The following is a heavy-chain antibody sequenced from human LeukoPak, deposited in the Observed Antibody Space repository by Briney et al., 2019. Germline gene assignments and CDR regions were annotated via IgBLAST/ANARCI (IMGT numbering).Heavy chain of an antibody. Sequence: SCKASGGTFSSYAMSWVRQAPGKGLEWVSAISGSGGSTYYADSVKGRFTISRDNSKNTLYLQMNSLRAEDTAVYYCAKDRFFSGDSDYWGQGTLVTVSS. V-gene: IGHV3-23*01. CDR1: GGTFSSYA. D-gene: IGHD3-3*01. CDR3: AKDRFFSGDSDY. CDR2: ISGSGGST. J-gene: IGHJ4*02.